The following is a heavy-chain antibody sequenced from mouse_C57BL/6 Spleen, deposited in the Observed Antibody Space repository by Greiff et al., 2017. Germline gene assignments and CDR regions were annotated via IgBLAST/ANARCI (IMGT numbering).Heavy chain of an antibody. CDR3: ARGTGGYAMDY. D-gene: IGHD4-1*01. J-gene: IGHJ4*01. Sequence: EVQGVESGGDLVKPGGSLKLSCAASGFTFSSYGMSWVRQTPDKRLEWVATISSGGSYTSYPDSVKGRFTISRDNAKNTLYLQMSSLKSEDTAMDYCARGTGGYAMDYWGQGTSVTVSS. CDR1: GFTFSSYG. CDR2: ISSGGSYT. V-gene: IGHV5-6*01.